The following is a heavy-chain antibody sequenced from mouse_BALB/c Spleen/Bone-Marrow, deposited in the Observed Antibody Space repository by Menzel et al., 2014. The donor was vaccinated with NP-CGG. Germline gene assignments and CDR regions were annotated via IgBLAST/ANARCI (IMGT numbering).Heavy chain of an antibody. J-gene: IGHJ2*01. Sequence: EVKLMESGGGLVQLGGSLRLSCATSGFTFTDYYMSWVRQPPGKALEWLGFIRNKANGYTTEYSASVKGRFTISRDNSQSILYLQMNSLRAEDSATYYCARDAWYFYGSSFDYWGQGTTLTVSS. CDR2: IRNKANGYTT. CDR1: GFTFTDYY. D-gene: IGHD1-1*01. V-gene: IGHV7-3*02. CDR3: ARDAWYFYGSSFDY.